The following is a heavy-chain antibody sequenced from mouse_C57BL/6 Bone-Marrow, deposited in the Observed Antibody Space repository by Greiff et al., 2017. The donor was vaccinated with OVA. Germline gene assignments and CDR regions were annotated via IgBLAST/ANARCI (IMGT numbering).Heavy chain of an antibody. CDR1: GYTFTSYW. D-gene: IGHD3-3*01. Sequence: EVQLQQSGTVLARPGASVKMSCKTSGYTFTSYWMHWVKQRPGQGLEWIGAIYPGNSDTSYNQKFKGKAKLTAFTSASTAYMELSSLTNEDSAVYYCTRLGGNAMDYWGQGTSVTVSS. CDR2: IYPGNSDT. J-gene: IGHJ4*01. V-gene: IGHV1-5*01. CDR3: TRLGGNAMDY.